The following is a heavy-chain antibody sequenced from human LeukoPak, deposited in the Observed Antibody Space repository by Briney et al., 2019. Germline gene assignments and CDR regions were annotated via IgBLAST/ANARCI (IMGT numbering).Heavy chain of an antibody. V-gene: IGHV3-66*01. CDR3: ARDRDSSGWVKI. CDR1: GFTVSSNY. CDR2: IYSGGRT. Sequence: GGSLRLSCAASGFTVSSNYMSWARQAPGKGLEWVSVIYSGGRTYYADSVKGRFIISRDYSKNTLYLQMNSLGAEDTAVYYCARDRDSSGWVKIWGQGTMVTVSS. D-gene: IGHD6-19*01. J-gene: IGHJ3*02.